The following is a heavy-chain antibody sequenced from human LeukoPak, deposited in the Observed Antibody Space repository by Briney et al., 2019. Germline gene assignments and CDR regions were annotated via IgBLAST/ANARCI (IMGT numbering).Heavy chain of an antibody. CDR1: GFTFNNYW. Sequence: GGSLRLSCAASGFTFNNYWMHWVRQAPGKGLVWVSRINSDGSSTIYADSVKGRFTISRDNAENSLYLQLNSLSAEDTAVYYCARDGNYYDRNDYYDAFGLWGQGTMVIVSS. CDR2: INSDGSST. CDR3: ARDGNYYDRNDYYDAFGL. V-gene: IGHV3-74*01. D-gene: IGHD3-22*01. J-gene: IGHJ3*01.